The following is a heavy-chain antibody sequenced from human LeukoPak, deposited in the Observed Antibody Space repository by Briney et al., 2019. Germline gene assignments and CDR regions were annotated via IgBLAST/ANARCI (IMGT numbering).Heavy chain of an antibody. J-gene: IGHJ4*02. Sequence: GGPLRLSCAASGFTFSSYAMHWVRQAPGKGLEWVAVISYDGSNKYYADSVKGRFTISRDNSKNTLYLQMNSLRAEDTAVYYCASRIASGYWGQGTLVTVSS. CDR1: GFTFSSYA. D-gene: IGHD3-10*01. V-gene: IGHV3-30-3*01. CDR2: ISYDGSNK. CDR3: ASRIASGY.